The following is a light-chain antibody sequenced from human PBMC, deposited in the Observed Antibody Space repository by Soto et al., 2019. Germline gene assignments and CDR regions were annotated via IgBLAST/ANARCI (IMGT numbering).Light chain of an antibody. Sequence: QSGLTQPGSVYGSPGQSITISCTGTSSDVGGYNYVSWYQQHPGKAPKLMIYDVSNRPSGVSNRFSGSKSGNTASLTISGLQAEDEADYYCSSYTSSSTYVFGTGTKVTVL. J-gene: IGLJ1*01. CDR2: DVS. V-gene: IGLV2-14*01. CDR3: SSYTSSSTYV. CDR1: SSDVGGYNY.